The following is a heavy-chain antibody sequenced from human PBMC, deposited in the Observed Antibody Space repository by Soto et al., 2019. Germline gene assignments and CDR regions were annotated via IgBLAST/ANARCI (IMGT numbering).Heavy chain of an antibody. CDR3: ASTVVTGY. CDR2: INSDGSST. J-gene: IGHJ4*02. Sequence: EVQLVESGGGLVQPGGSLRLSCAVSGFTFSSDWMHWVRQAPGKGLVWVSRINSDGSSTSYADSVKGRFTISRDNAKNTLYLHMTSLRAEDTAVYYCASTVVTGYWGQGTLVTVSS. D-gene: IGHD2-15*01. CDR1: GFTFSSDW. V-gene: IGHV3-74*01.